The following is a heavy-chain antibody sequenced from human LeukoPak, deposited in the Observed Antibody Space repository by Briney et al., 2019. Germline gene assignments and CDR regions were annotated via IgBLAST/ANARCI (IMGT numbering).Heavy chain of an antibody. Sequence: GGSLRLSCAASGFTVSSNYMSWVRQAPGKGLEWVSVIYSGGSTYCADSVKGRFTISRGNSKNTLYLQMNSLRAEDTAVYYCAERSGYFLDDAFDIWGQGTMVTVSS. D-gene: IGHD3-22*01. CDR1: GFTVSSNY. V-gene: IGHV3-53*01. CDR3: AERSGYFLDDAFDI. CDR2: IYSGGST. J-gene: IGHJ3*02.